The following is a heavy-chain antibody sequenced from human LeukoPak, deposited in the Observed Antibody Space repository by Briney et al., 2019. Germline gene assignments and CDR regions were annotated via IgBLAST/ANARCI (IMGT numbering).Heavy chain of an antibody. J-gene: IGHJ4*02. CDR1: GYTFTSYG. CDR2: ISAYNGNT. CDR3: ARSPMIVVDTDFDY. D-gene: IGHD3-22*01. V-gene: IGHV1-18*01. Sequence: GASVKVSCRASGYTFTSYGITWVRQAPGQGLEWMGWISAYNGNTNYAQKLKGRVTMTTDTSTSTAYMELRSLRSDDTAVYYCARSPMIVVDTDFDYWGQGTLVTVSS.